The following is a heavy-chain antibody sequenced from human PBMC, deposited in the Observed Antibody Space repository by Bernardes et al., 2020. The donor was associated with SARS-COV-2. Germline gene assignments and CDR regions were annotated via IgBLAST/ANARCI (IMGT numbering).Heavy chain of an antibody. D-gene: IGHD2-2*02. CDR1: GFTFSSSS. CDR2: ISSSSSYI. Sequence: GGSLRLSCAASGFTFSSSSMNWVRQAPGKGLEWVSSISSSSSYIYYADSVKGRFTISRDNAKNSLYLQMNSLRAEDTAVYYCARVSDAYCSSTSCYMGYGDYDYWGQGTLVTVSS. J-gene: IGHJ4*02. V-gene: IGHV3-21*01. CDR3: ARVSDAYCSSTSCYMGYGDYDY.